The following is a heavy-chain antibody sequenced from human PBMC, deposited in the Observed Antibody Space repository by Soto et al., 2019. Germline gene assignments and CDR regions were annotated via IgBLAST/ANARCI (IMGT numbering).Heavy chain of an antibody. D-gene: IGHD1-26*01. Sequence: QVQLQESGPGLVKPSDTLSLTCAVSGYSISSSNWWCWIRQPPGKGLEGIGDIYYSGTTYYNPSLKSRVTMSVDTSKNQFSLKLTSVTAVDTAVYYCARREIQGPIDYWGQGTMVTVSS. V-gene: IGHV4-28*01. CDR3: ARREIQGPIDY. J-gene: IGHJ4*02. CDR1: GYSISSSNW. CDR2: IYYSGTT.